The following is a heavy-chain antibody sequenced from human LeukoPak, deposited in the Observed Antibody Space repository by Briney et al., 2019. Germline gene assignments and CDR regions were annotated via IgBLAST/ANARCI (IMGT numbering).Heavy chain of an antibody. Sequence: PSETLSLTCTVSGGSISSSSYYWGWIRQPPGKGLEWIGSIYYSGSTYYNPSLKSRVTISVDTSKNQFSLKLSSVTAADTAVYYCARFSNYDSSGYYFDYWGQGTLVTVSS. J-gene: IGHJ4*02. CDR1: GGSISSSSYY. V-gene: IGHV4-39*07. CDR2: IYYSGST. D-gene: IGHD3-22*01. CDR3: ARFSNYDSSGYYFDY.